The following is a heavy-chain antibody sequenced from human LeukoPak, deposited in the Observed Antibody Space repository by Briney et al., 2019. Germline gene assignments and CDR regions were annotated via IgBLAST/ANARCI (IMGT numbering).Heavy chain of an antibody. Sequence: KPSETLSPTCAVSGYSISNGYYWVWIRQPPGRGLEWIGSLYHSDSAYYNTSLRSRVSMSVDTSKNQFSLTLSFVTAADTAVYYCARQHDSYYYYYIDVWGSGTTVTVSS. CDR1: GYSISNGYY. J-gene: IGHJ6*03. V-gene: IGHV4-38-2*01. CDR3: ARQHDSYYYYYIDV. CDR2: LYHSDSA.